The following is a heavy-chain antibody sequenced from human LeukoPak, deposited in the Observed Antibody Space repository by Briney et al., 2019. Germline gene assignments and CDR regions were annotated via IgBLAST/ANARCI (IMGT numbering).Heavy chain of an antibody. J-gene: IGHJ4*02. Sequence: GASVKVSCKASGGTFSSQAISWVRQAPGQGLEWMGGIIPIFGTANYAQKFQGKVTITADKSTCTVYMALSSLRSEDTAVYYCARGPDSSTYYYFYWGQGTLVTVSS. CDR3: ARGPDSSTYYYFY. D-gene: IGHD3-22*01. CDR1: GGTFSSQA. V-gene: IGHV1-69*06. CDR2: IIPIFGTA.